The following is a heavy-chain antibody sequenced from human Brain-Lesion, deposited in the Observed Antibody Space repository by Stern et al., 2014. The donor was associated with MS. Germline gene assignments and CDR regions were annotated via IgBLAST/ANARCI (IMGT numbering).Heavy chain of an antibody. J-gene: IGHJ4*02. V-gene: IGHV1-24*01. Sequence: QVQLVQSGAEVKKPGASVKVSCKVSGYTLTELSMHWVRQAPRKGLEWMGGFDPEDGETIYAQKFQGRVTMTEDTSTDTAYMELSTLRSEDTAVYYCATLSPGAGGNYYRHFDYWGQGTLVTVSS. CDR1: GYTLTELS. D-gene: IGHD1-26*01. CDR3: ATLSPGAGGNYYRHFDY. CDR2: FDPEDGET.